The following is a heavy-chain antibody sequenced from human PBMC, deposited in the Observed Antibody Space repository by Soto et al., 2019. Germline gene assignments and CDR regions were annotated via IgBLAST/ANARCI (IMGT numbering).Heavy chain of an antibody. V-gene: IGHV3-33*01. D-gene: IGHD3-10*01. J-gene: IGHJ4*02. CDR1: GFTFSSYG. Sequence: QVQLVESGGGVVQPGRSLRLSCAASGFTFSSYGMHWVRQAPGKGLEWVAVIWYDGSNKYYADSVKGRFTISRDNSKNTLYLQMNSLRAEDTAVYYCARDDRGSGSLDYWGQGTLVTVSS. CDR2: IWYDGSNK. CDR3: ARDDRGSGSLDY.